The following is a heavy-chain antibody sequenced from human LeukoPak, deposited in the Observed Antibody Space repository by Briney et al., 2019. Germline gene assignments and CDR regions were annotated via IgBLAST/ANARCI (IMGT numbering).Heavy chain of an antibody. D-gene: IGHD6-6*01. CDR3: ARDIRGSSPDYYYYGMDV. J-gene: IGHJ6*02. CDR2: IIPILGIA. V-gene: IGHV1-69*04. CDR1: GGTFSSYA. Sequence: GASVKVSCKASGGTFSSYAISWVRQAPGQGLEWMGRIIPILGIANYAQKFQGRVTITADKSTSTAYMELSSLRSEDTAVYYCARDIRGSSPDYYYYGMDVWGQGTTVTVSS.